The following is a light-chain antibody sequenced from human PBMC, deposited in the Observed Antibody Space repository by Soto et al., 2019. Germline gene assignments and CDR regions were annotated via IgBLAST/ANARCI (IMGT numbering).Light chain of an antibody. V-gene: IGLV2-23*01. CDR2: EGS. CDR3: CSYAGSVV. CDR1: SSDVGSYNL. Sequence: QSVLTQPASVSGSPGQSITISCTGTSSDVGSYNLVSWYQQHPGKAPKLMIYEGSKRPSGVSNRFSGSKSGNTASLTIPGLQAADEADYYCCSYAGSVVFGGGTKVTVL. J-gene: IGLJ2*01.